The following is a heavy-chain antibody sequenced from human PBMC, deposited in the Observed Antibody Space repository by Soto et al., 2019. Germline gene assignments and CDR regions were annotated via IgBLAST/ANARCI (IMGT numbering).Heavy chain of an antibody. CDR2: LSGGGSNT. D-gene: IGHD4-17*01. CDR1: GFSFSTYS. CDR3: ARWDGYGDV. V-gene: IGHV3-23*01. Sequence: GGSLRLSCAASGFSFSTYSMAWVRQTPGKGLAWVSGLSGGGSNTFYADSVQGRFTISVDNSKNTVYLQMNSLRVEDTAVYYCARWDGYGDVWGQGTLVTVSS. J-gene: IGHJ4*02.